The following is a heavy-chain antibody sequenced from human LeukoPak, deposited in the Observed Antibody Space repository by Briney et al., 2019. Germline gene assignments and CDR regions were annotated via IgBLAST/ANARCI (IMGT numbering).Heavy chain of an antibody. Sequence: QSGGSLRLSCAASGFTFDDYGMSWVRQAPGKGLEWVSGINWNGGSTGYADSVKGRFTISRDNAKNSLYLQMNSLRAEDTALYYCASKHYDSSGLDYWGQGTLVTVSS. CDR2: INWNGGST. J-gene: IGHJ4*02. CDR3: ASKHYDSSGLDY. V-gene: IGHV3-20*04. D-gene: IGHD3-22*01. CDR1: GFTFDDYG.